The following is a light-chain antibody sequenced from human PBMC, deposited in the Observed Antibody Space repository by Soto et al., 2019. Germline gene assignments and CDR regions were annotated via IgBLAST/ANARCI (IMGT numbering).Light chain of an antibody. V-gene: IGLV2-14*03. CDR1: SIDIVAYNF. CDR2: DVN. CDR3: TSWTTSTTMI. Sequence: QSALTNPASVSGSPGQSITISCTGTSIDIVAYNFVSWYQQHPGKAPKLMLYDVNIRPSGVSNRFSGSKSGNTASLTISGLQAEDEADYYCTSWTTSTTMIFGGGTKVTVL. J-gene: IGLJ2*01.